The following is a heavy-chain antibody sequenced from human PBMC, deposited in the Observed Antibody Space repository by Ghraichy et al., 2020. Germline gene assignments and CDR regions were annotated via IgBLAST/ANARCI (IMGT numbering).Heavy chain of an antibody. CDR1: GFTFSSYA. Sequence: GGSLRLSCAASGFTFSSYAMSWVRQAPGKGLEWVSAISGSGGSTYYADSVKGRFTISRDNSKNTLYLQMNSLRAEDTAVYYCAKGQRPFYYDSSALLGYYYGMDVWGQGTTVTVSS. D-gene: IGHD3-22*01. V-gene: IGHV3-23*01. CDR3: AKGQRPFYYDSSALLGYYYGMDV. J-gene: IGHJ6*02. CDR2: ISGSGGST.